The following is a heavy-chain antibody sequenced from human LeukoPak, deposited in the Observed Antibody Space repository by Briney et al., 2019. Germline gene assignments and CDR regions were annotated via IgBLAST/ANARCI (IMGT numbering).Heavy chain of an antibody. D-gene: IGHD2-21*01. CDR3: ARTNSGGFDP. V-gene: IGHV3-74*01. Sequence: GGSLRLSCAASGFTFSRYWMHWVRQAPGKGLVWVSLINSDGSSTNYADSVKGRFTIPRDNAKNTVYLQMNSLRAEDTAVYYCARTNSGGFDPWGQGTLVTVSS. J-gene: IGHJ5*02. CDR1: GFTFSRYW. CDR2: INSDGSST.